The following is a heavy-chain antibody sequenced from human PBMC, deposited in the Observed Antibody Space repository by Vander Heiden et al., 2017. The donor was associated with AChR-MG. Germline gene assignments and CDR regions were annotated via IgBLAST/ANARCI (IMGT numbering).Heavy chain of an antibody. V-gene: IGHV1-69*01. CDR2: IIPMLDSA. D-gene: IGHD3-10*01. J-gene: IGHJ6*02. CDR1: GGTFSNYG. Sequence: QAQLVQSGAEVKKPGSSVKVSCKASGGTFSNYGINWVRQAPGQGLEWMGGIIPMLDSANYAQKFQGRVTITADESTSTAYMELSSLRSEDTAVYYCAREFRGDFGNYYYYGMDVWGQGTTVTVS. CDR3: AREFRGDFGNYYYYGMDV.